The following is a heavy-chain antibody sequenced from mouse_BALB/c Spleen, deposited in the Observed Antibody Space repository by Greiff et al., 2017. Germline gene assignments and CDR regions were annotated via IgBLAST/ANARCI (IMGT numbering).Heavy chain of an antibody. CDR2: IYPGNSDT. CDR1: GYTFTSYW. V-gene: IGHV1-5*01. D-gene: IGHD1-1*01. J-gene: IGHJ4*01. Sequence: EVQLMESGTVLARPGASVKMSCKASGYTFTSYWMHWVKQRPGQGLEWIGAIYPGNSDTSYNQKFKGKAKLTAVTSTSTAYMELSSLTNEDSAVYYCTRLHGSRTGAMDYWGQGTSVTVSS. CDR3: TRLHGSRTGAMDY.